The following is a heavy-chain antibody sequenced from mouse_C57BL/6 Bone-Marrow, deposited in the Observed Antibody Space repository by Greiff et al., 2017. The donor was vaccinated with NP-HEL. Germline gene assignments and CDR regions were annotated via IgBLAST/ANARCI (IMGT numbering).Heavy chain of an antibody. CDR3: TTDYYGSSTFDY. CDR2: IDPENGDT. CDR1: GFNIKDDY. V-gene: IGHV14-4*01. J-gene: IGHJ2*01. D-gene: IGHD1-1*01. Sequence: VQLQQSGAELVRPGASVKLSCTASGFNIKDDYMHWVKQRPEQGLEWIGWIDPENGDTEYASKFQGKATITADTSSNTAYLQLSSLTSEDTAVYYCTTDYYGSSTFDYWGQGTTHTVSS.